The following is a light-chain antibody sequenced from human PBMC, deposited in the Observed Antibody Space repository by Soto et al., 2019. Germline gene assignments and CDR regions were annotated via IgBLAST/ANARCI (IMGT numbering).Light chain of an antibody. CDR1: QGIRTD. CDR3: LQHTTYPLT. CDR2: DAS. J-gene: IGKJ5*01. V-gene: IGKV1-17*01. Sequence: VHMTLSPSSLSAFVGYRVTITCRASQGIRTDLGWYQQQKGKAPKRFIHDASSLQSGVPSRFSGSGYGTEFNLTISSLQSEDFATYYCLQHTTYPLTFGQGTRLEIK.